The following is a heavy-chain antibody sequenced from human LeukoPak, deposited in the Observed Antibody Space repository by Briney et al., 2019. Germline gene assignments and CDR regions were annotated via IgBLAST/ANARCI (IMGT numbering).Heavy chain of an antibody. J-gene: IGHJ6*02. CDR2: IYYSGST. CDR3: ARSFYFYYGMDV. CDR1: GGSISSYY. V-gene: IGHV4-59*08. Sequence: SETLSLTCTVSGGSISSYYWSWIRQPPGKGLEWIGYIYYSGSTNYNPSLKSRVTISIDTSKNQFSLKLSSVTAADTAVYYCARSFYFYYGMDVWGQGTTVTVSS.